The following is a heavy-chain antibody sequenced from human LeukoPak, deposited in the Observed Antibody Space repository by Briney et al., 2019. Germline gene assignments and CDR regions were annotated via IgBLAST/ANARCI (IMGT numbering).Heavy chain of an antibody. CDR1: GFTFSTYT. CDR2: ITSSSSTI. V-gene: IGHV3-48*01. CDR3: TRDPHALDY. Sequence: GGSLRLSCVASGFTFSTYTMAWVRQAPGKGLEWVSYITSSSSTIYYADSAQGRFTISRDNAKNSLHLQMNSLRAEDTAVYYCTRDPHALDYWGQGTLVTVSS. J-gene: IGHJ4*02.